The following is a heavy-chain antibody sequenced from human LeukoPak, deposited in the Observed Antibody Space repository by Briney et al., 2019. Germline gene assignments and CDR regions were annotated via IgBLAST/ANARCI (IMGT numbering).Heavy chain of an antibody. V-gene: IGHV4-39*01. CDR1: GGSISSSSYY. J-gene: IGHJ4*02. CDR2: IYYSGST. D-gene: IGHD5-12*01. Sequence: SETLSLTCTVSGGSISSSSYYWGWIRQPPGKGLEWIGSIYYSGSTYYNPSLKSRVTISVDTSKNQSSLKLSSVTAADTAVYYCARGRVATILFDYWGQGTLVTVSS. CDR3: ARGRVATILFDY.